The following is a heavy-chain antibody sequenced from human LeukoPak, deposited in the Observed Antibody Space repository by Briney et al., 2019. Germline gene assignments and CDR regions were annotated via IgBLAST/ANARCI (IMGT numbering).Heavy chain of an antibody. Sequence: GGSLRLSCAASGFTFSSYGMHWVRQAPGKGLEWVAVIWYDGSNKYYADSVKGRFTISRDNSKNTLYLQMNSLRAEDTAVYYCARDSTDGVIPRELHPPFDYWGQGALVTVSS. CDR2: IWYDGSNK. V-gene: IGHV3-33*01. D-gene: IGHD1-26*01. J-gene: IGHJ4*02. CDR1: GFTFSSYG. CDR3: ARDSTDGVIPRELHPPFDY.